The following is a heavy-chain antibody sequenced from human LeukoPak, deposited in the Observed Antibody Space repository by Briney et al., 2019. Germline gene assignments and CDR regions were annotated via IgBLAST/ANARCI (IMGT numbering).Heavy chain of an antibody. V-gene: IGHV3-74*01. CDR1: GFTFSSYW. CDR3: ALQRYGDYSNKDV. CDR2: INSDGSII. D-gene: IGHD4-17*01. Sequence: GGSLRLSCAASGFTFSSYWMHWVRQAPGKGLMWVSNINSDGSIIRYADFVKGRFTISRDNAKNTLYLQMNSLRAEDTAVYYCALQRYGDYSNKDVWGQGTTVTVSS. J-gene: IGHJ6*02.